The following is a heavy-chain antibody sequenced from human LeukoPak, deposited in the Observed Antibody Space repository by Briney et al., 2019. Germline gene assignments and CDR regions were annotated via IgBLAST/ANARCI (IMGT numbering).Heavy chain of an antibody. V-gene: IGHV3-23*01. D-gene: IGHD3-22*01. CDR3: AKDLSSGVYYDSSGYGD. J-gene: IGHJ4*02. CDR1: GFTFSCYA. Sequence: GGSLRLYCAASGFTFSCYAMSWLRQAPGKGLEGLSTISGSGGSSYYADSVKGRFTISRDNTKNTLHLKMNSLRAEDTALYYCAKDLSSGVYYDSSGYGDWGQGTLVTVSS. CDR2: ISGSGGSS.